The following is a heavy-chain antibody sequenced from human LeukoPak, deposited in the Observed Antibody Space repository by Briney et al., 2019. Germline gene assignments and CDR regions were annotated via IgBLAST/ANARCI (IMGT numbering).Heavy chain of an antibody. CDR1: GGSINSSYYY. J-gene: IGHJ4*02. CDR2: IYYSGST. D-gene: IGHD3-10*01. CDR3: ARDTGDYFDY. V-gene: IGHV4-61*05. Sequence: PSETLSLTCTVSGGSINSSYYYWGWIRQPPGKGLEWIGYIYYSGSTNYNPSLKSRVTISVDKSKNQFSLKLSSVTAADTAVYYCARDTGDYFDYWGQGTLVTVSS.